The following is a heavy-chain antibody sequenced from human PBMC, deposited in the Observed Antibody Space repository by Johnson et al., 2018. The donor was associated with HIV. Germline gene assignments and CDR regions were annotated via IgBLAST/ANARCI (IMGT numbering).Heavy chain of an antibody. Sequence: VQLVESGGGLIQPGGSLRLSCAASGFTVSSNYMSWVRQAPGKGLEWVSVIYSGGSTYYADSVKGRFTISRDTAKNSHYLQMNSLRTEDTAVYYCARDLWVEVAGTGDDCFDMWGQGTMVTVSS. D-gene: IGHD6-19*01. J-gene: IGHJ3*02. CDR2: IYSGGST. CDR1: GFTVSSNY. V-gene: IGHV3-53*01. CDR3: ARDLWVEVAGTGDDCFDM.